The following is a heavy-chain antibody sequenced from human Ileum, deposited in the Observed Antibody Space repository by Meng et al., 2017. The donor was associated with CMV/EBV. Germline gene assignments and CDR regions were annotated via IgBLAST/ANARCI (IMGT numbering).Heavy chain of an antibody. J-gene: IGHJ4*02. D-gene: IGHD3-22*01. CDR3: VKEALYDSSGPPT. CDR1: GFTLSDYA. Sequence: ATSGFTLSDYAMDWVRQAPGKGLEWVSVIYRGDKTTYYAESVKGRFTISRDISKSTLYLQMNSLRVENAAVYYCVKEALYDSSGPPTWGQGTLVTVSS. CDR2: IYRGDKTT. V-gene: IGHV3-23*03.